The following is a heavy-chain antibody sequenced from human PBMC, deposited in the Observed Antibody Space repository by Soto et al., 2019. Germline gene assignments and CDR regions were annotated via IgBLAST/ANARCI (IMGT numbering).Heavy chain of an antibody. D-gene: IGHD1-1*01. CDR2: MRNSGDTI. Sequence: QVQLVESGGGLVKPGGSLRLSCAASGFTFSDYYMAWIRQAPGKGLEWVSYMRNSGDTIYYADSVKGRFIISRDNGKNSRYLQMNSLRAEDTAVYYCARGHWQLEEWGHGTLVTVSS. CDR3: ARGHWQLEE. V-gene: IGHV3-11*01. J-gene: IGHJ4*01. CDR1: GFTFSDYY.